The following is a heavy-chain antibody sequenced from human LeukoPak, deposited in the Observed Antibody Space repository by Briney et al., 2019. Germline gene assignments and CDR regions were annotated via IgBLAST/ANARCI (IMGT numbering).Heavy chain of an antibody. CDR1: GGSFSGYY. Sequence: SETLSLTCAVYGGSFSGYYWSWIRQPPGKGLEWIGEINHSGSTNYNPSLKSRVTISVDTSKNQFSLKLSSVTAADTAVYYCAGRIAARPDYYYMDVWGKGTTVTVSS. J-gene: IGHJ6*03. V-gene: IGHV4-34*01. D-gene: IGHD6-6*01. CDR3: AGRIAARPDYYYMDV. CDR2: INHSGST.